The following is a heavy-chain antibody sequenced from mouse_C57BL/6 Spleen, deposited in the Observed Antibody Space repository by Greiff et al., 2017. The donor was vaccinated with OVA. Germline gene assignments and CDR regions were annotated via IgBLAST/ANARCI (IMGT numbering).Heavy chain of an antibody. CDR3: ARSFYDGYYVAAY. V-gene: IGHV1-7*01. D-gene: IGHD2-3*01. Sequence: VMLVESGAELAKPGASVKLSCKASGYTFTSYWMHWVKQRPGQGLEWIGYINPSSGYTKYNQKFKDKATLTADKSSSTAYMQLSSLTYEDSAVYYCARSFYDGYYVAAYWGQGTLVTVSA. J-gene: IGHJ3*01. CDR1: GYTFTSYW. CDR2: INPSSGYT.